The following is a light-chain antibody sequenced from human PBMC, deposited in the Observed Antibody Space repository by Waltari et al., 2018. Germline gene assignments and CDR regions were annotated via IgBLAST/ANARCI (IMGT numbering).Light chain of an antibody. J-gene: IGKJ1*01. CDR1: QYISRY. CDR2: GAS. Sequence: DIQLTQPPPPLPAPIGDRAPTPSRASQYISRYVNWYQHRPGKAPKVLIFGASTLQSGVPSRFSGSGSGTDFTLTISSLQPEDSAAYYCQQTVTSTWTFGQGTKVEIK. CDR3: QQTVTSTWT. V-gene: IGKV1-39*01.